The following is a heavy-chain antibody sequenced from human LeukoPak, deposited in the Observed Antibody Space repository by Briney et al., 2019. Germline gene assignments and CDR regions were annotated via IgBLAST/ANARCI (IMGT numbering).Heavy chain of an antibody. V-gene: IGHV3-30*18. J-gene: IGHJ5*02. Sequence: PGGSLRLSCVASEFTFSSYGMHWVRQAPGKGLEWVAVISYDGSNKYYADSVKGRFTISRDNSKNTLYLQMNSLRAEDTAVYYCAKAPGAWMGNWFDPWGQGTLVTVSP. CDR1: EFTFSSYG. CDR3: AKAPGAWMGNWFDP. D-gene: IGHD5-12*01. CDR2: ISYDGSNK.